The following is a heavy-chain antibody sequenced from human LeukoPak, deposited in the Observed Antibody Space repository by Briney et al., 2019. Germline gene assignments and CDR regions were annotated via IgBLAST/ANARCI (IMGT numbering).Heavy chain of an antibody. D-gene: IGHD6-19*01. CDR1: GGSFRSYY. Sequence: KPSETLSLTCAVYGGSFRSYYWSWIRQPPGKGLEWIGEINESGGTNYNPSLKSRVTILVDTPKNQFSLKLSSVTAADTAVYYCASERKYSSGRWDYYFDYWGQGILVTVSS. CDR2: INESGGT. J-gene: IGHJ4*02. V-gene: IGHV4-34*01. CDR3: ASERKYSSGRWDYYFDY.